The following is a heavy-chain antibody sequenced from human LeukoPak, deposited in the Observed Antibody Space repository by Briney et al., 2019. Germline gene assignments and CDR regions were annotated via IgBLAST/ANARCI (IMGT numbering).Heavy chain of an antibody. J-gene: IGHJ4*02. V-gene: IGHV4-31*03. CDR2: IYYSGST. CDR1: GGSISSGGYY. CDR3: ARVRGSGWYGGDY. Sequence: SETLSLTCTVSGGSISSGGYYWSWIRQHPGKGLEWIGYIYYSGSTYYNPSLKSRVTISVDTSKNQFSLKLSSVTAADTAVYYCARVRGSGWYGGDYWGQGTLVTVSS. D-gene: IGHD6-19*01.